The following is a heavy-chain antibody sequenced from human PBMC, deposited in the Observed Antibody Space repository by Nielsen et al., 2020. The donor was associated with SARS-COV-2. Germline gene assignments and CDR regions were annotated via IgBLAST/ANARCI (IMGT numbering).Heavy chain of an antibody. V-gene: IGHV3-21*01. J-gene: IGHJ4*02. CDR3: ARDPSLRY. CDR1: GFTFSSYS. CDR2: ISSSSSYI. Sequence: GESLKISCAASGFTFSSYSMNWVRQAPGKGLEWVSSISSSSSYIYYADSVKGRFTISRDNAKNSLYLQMNSLRAEDTAVYYCARDPSLRYWGQGTLVTVSS.